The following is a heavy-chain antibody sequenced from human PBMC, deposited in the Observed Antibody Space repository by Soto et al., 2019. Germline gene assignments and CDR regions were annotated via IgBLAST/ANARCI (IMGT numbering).Heavy chain of an antibody. CDR2: LYPDGRA. V-gene: IGHV3-53*01. J-gene: IGHJ4*02. D-gene: IGHD3-22*01. Sequence: GGSLRLCCAASGFTVSSNYLTWVRQAPGKGLRWVSVLYPDGRAYYTDSVKGRFTISTDNSKNSVYLHMNTLTAEDTAVYYCARGLGREYHDNRGYFLLDYCGQGTLVTVSS. CDR3: ARGLGREYHDNRGYFLLDY. CDR1: GFTVSSNY.